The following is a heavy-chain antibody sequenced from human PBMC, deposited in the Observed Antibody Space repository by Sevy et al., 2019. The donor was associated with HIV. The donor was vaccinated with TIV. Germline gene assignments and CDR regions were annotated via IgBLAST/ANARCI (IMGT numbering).Heavy chain of an antibody. J-gene: IGHJ4*02. CDR1: GVTFSSYA. Sequence: GGSLRLSCADSGVTFSSYAMSWVRQAPGKGLEWVSTISGHGGSTYYAGAVKGRFTISRDNSKKMVYLQMNSLRAEDTAVYYCAKDSGISAQIVVALRYWGQGTQFTVSS. D-gene: IGHD3-22*01. V-gene: IGHV3-23*01. CDR3: AKDSGISAQIVVALRY. CDR2: ISGHGGST.